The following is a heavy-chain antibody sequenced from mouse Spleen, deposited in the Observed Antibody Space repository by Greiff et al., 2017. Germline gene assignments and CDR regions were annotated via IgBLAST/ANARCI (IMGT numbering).Heavy chain of an antibody. CDR2: INPYNGGT. V-gene: IGHV1-19*01. J-gene: IGHJ2*01. CDR3: ARSSITTGGYYFDY. CDR1: GYTFTDYY. D-gene: IGHD1-1*01. Sequence: VQLQQSGPVLVKPGASVKMSCKASGYTFTDYYMNWVKQSHGKSLEWIGVINPYNGGTSYNQKFKGKATLTVDKSSSTAYMELNSLTSEDSAVYYCARSSITTGGYYFDYWGQGTTLTVSS.